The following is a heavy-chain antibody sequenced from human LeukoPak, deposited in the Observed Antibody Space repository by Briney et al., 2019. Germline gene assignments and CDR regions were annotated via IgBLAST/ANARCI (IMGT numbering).Heavy chain of an antibody. CDR3: VAGSGWRFDY. Sequence: GGSLRLSCAASGFTFSSYWMSWVRQAPGKGLEWVANIKQDGSEKYYVDSVKGRFTISRDNAKNSLYVQMNSLRVEDTAVYYCVAGSGWRFDYWGQGTLVTVSS. V-gene: IGHV3-7*01. CDR1: GFTFSSYW. CDR2: IKQDGSEK. J-gene: IGHJ4*02. D-gene: IGHD6-19*01.